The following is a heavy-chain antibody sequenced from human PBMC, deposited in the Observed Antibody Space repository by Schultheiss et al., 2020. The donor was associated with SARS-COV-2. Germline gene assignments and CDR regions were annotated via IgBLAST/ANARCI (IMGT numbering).Heavy chain of an antibody. D-gene: IGHD3-16*01. CDR3: ARHPDGGEPDAFDI. Sequence: GESLKISCKGSGFSFITHGIGWVRQMPGKGLEWMGTVYPGDSDTRYSPSFQGQVTISADKSISTAYLQWSSLKASDTAMYYCARHPDGGEPDAFDIWGQGTMVTVSS. CDR1: GFSFITHG. V-gene: IGHV5-51*01. J-gene: IGHJ3*02. CDR2: VYPGDSDT.